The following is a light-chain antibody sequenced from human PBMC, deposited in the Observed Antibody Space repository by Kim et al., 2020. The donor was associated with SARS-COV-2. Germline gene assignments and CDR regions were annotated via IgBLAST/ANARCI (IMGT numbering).Light chain of an antibody. CDR1: KLGENY. Sequence: VPPGQTATIPCSEDKLGENYVLGNKQKAGQSPVLCIHEDDRRPSGIPERFSGSNSGGTATLTISGTQTVDEADYYCQVGDENTGFFGTGTKVTVL. J-gene: IGLJ1*01. CDR3: QVGDENTGF. V-gene: IGLV3-1*01. CDR2: EDD.